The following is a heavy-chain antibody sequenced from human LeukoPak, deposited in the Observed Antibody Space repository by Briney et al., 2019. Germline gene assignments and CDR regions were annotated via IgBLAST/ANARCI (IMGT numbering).Heavy chain of an antibody. CDR2: ISGGST. Sequence: GGSPRLSCAASGFTVSSNEMSWVRQAPGKGLEWVSSISGGSTYYAVSRKGRFTISRDNSKNTLHLQMNSLRAEDTAVYFCVREPVMLRGIIKVTFFDYWGQGTLVTVSS. D-gene: IGHD3-10*01. CDR1: GFTVSSNE. V-gene: IGHV3-38-3*01. J-gene: IGHJ4*02. CDR3: VREPVMLRGIIKVTFFDY.